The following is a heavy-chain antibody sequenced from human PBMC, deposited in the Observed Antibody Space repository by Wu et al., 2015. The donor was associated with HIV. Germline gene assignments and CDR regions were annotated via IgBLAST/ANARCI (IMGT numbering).Heavy chain of an antibody. Sequence: QVQLVQPGAEVKKPGASVRISCKASGYIFTNFGFSWVRQAPGQGLEWMGWINAYNGNTKYAQKLQVRVAMTTDTYTSTAYMELRGLRSDDTAVYYCARASNIPPYYMDVWGKGTMVTVSS. D-gene: IGHD2/OR15-2a*01. V-gene: IGHV1-18*01. CDR2: INAYNGNT. CDR1: GYIFTNFG. CDR3: ARASNIPPYYMDV. J-gene: IGHJ6*03.